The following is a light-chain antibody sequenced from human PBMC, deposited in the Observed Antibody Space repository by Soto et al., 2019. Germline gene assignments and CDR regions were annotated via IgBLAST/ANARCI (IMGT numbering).Light chain of an antibody. CDR3: SSYAGSNNWV. CDR1: SSDVGAYNY. V-gene: IGLV2-8*01. CDR2: EVS. Sequence: QSALTQPPSASGSPGQSVTLSCTGTSSDVGAYNYVSWYQQHPGKAPKLMIYEVSKRPSGVPDRFSGSKSGNTASLTVSGLRAEDEADYYCSSYAGSNNWVFGGGTKVTVL. J-gene: IGLJ2*01.